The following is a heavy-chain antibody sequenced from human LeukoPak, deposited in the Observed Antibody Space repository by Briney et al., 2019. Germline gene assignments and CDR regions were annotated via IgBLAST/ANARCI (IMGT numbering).Heavy chain of an antibody. CDR3: ARQTGSGMFTLP. Sequence: SETLSLTCTVSGVSISSSNSYWGWIRQPPGKGLEWIGSIYYTGNTYYNASLKSRVTISIATSKNQISLRLTSVTATDTAMYYCARQTGSGMFTLPGGQGRLVTVSS. V-gene: IGHV4-39*01. J-gene: IGHJ4*02. D-gene: IGHD3-10*01. CDR1: GVSISSSNSY. CDR2: IYYTGNT.